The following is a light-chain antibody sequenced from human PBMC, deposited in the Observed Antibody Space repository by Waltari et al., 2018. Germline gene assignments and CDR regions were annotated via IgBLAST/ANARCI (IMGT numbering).Light chain of an antibody. V-gene: IGKV3-20*01. CDR1: QSVGRT. CDR3: QHYVRLPAT. J-gene: IGKJ1*01. Sequence: EIVLTQSRGTLSLSPGERATISCRASQSVGRTLAWYQQKPGQAPRLLMYGASSRATGTPDRFSGSGSGTDFSLTISRLEPEDFAVYYCQHYVRLPATFGQGTKVEIK. CDR2: GAS.